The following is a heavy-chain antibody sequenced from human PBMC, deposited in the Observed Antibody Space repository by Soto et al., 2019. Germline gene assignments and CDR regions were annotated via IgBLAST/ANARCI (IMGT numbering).Heavy chain of an antibody. CDR3: ARGGYSYGYAQYYFDY. D-gene: IGHD5-18*01. V-gene: IGHV3-30-3*01. CDR2: ILYDGSNE. CDR1: GFTFSSYA. J-gene: IGHJ4*02. Sequence: GGSLRLSCAASGFTFSSYAMHWVRQTPGKGLEWVAVILYDGSNEYYADSVKGRFTISRDNSRNTLYLQVNSLRAEDTAVYYCARGGYSYGYAQYYFDYWGQGTLVTVSS.